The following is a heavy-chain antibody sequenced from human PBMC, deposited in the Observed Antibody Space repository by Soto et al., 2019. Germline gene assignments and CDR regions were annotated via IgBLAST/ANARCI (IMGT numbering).Heavy chain of an antibody. V-gene: IGHV3-23*01. CDR3: AKDPGDIRGGSMDV. CDR2: ISGSGEST. CDR1: GFTFSRFA. D-gene: IGHD2-15*01. J-gene: IGHJ6*02. Sequence: EVQLLESGGDLARPGGSLRLSCAASGFTSGFTFSRFAMSWVRQAPGKGLECVATISGSGESTYFADFVKGRFTISRDNSKKRVYLQMDTLTVEDTAVYYCAKDPGDIRGGSMDVWGRGATVSV.